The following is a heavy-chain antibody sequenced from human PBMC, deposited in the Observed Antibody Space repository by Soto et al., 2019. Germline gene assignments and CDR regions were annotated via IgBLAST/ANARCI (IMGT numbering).Heavy chain of an antibody. V-gene: IGHV4-4*02. CDR3: ATLKTYPVFGPYNWFDP. Sequence: QVQLQESGPGLVKPSATLSLTCAVSGVSISSNNWWSWVRQPPGKGLEWIGEIYHSGSTNYNPSLKSRVTISVDKSKTQLSLKLSSMTAADTAVYYCATLKTYPVFGPYNWFDPWGQGTLVTVSS. J-gene: IGHJ5*02. D-gene: IGHD3-3*01. CDR1: GVSISSNNW. CDR2: IYHSGST.